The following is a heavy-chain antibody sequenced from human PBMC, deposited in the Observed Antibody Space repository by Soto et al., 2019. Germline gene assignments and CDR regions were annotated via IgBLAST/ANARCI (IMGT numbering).Heavy chain of an antibody. D-gene: IGHD4-17*01. CDR3: ARQYGDYVRGAFDI. CDR2: IYYSGST. CDR1: IGSISSYY. V-gene: IGHV4-59*01. J-gene: IGHJ3*02. Sequence: QVQLRASGPGLVKPSETLSLTCTVSIGSISSYYWSWIRQPPGKGLEWIVYIYYSGSTNYNPSLKSRVTISVDTSKNQFSLKLSSVTSADTAVYYCARQYGDYVRGAFDIWGQGTMVTVSS.